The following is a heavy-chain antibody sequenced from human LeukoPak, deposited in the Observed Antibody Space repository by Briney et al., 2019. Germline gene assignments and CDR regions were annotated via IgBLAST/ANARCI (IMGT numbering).Heavy chain of an antibody. Sequence: GESLKISCKGSGYSFTSYWIGWVRQMPGKGLEWMGIIYPGDSDTRYSPSFQGQVTISANKSISTAYLQWSSLKASDTAMYYCAGQSKQQYYYYGMDVWGQGTTVTVSS. CDR1: GYSFTSYW. V-gene: IGHV5-51*01. CDR3: AGQSKQQYYYYGMDV. CDR2: IYPGDSDT. D-gene: IGHD5-18*01. J-gene: IGHJ6*02.